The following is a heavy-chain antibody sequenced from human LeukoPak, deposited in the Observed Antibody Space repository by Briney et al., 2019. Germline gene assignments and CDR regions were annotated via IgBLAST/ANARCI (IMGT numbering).Heavy chain of an antibody. D-gene: IGHD2-21*02. J-gene: IGHJ6*02. CDR2: INHSGST. V-gene: IGHV4-34*01. CDR3: ATHLYCGGDCYSHYYYGMDV. CDR1: GGSFSGYY. Sequence: SETLSLTCAVYGGSFSGYYWSWIRQPPGKGLEWIGEINHSGSTNYNPSLRSRVTISIDKSKNQFSLKLNSVTAADTAVYYCATHLYCGGDCYSHYYYGMDVWGQGTTVTVSS.